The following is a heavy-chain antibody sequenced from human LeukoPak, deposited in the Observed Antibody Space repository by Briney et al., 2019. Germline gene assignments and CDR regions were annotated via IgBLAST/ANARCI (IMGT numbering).Heavy chain of an antibody. V-gene: IGHV3-21*01. CDR1: GFTLSSYS. CDR3: AREGDGYNSPIDY. CDR2: ITSSSSYI. J-gene: IGHJ4*02. D-gene: IGHD5-24*01. Sequence: KSGGSLRLSCAASGFTLSSYSMNWVRQAPGKGLEWVSSITSSSSYIYYADSVKGRFTISRDNARNSVYLQMNSLRAEDTAVYYCAREGDGYNSPIDYWGQGTPVTVSS.